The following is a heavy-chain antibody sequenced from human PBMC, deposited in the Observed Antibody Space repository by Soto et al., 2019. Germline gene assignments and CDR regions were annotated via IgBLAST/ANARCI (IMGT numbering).Heavy chain of an antibody. Sequence: QVHLVEPGGGVVQPGRSLRLSCAASGFTFSNNGMHWVRQAPGKGLEWMGVISYEGSEKYYAGSVKGRFTISRDNSKNTLYLQMDTLRAEDTAIYYCVKDKGAAAGFDYWGQGILVTVSS. CDR1: GFTFSNNG. V-gene: IGHV3-30*18. J-gene: IGHJ4*02. CDR3: VKDKGAAAGFDY. D-gene: IGHD6-13*01. CDR2: ISYEGSEK.